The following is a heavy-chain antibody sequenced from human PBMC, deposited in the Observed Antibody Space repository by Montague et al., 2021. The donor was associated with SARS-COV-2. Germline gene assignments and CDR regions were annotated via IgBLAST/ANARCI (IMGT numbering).Heavy chain of an antibody. CDR3: ARHQGFEYLLAFDY. CDR1: GGYINGYY. J-gene: IGHJ4*02. D-gene: IGHD2/OR15-2a*01. CDR2: VYFTGST. V-gene: IGHV4-59*08. Sequence: SETLSLTCSVSGGYINGYYWSWIRQSPGKRLEWIGYVYFTGSTDYNPSLKSRVTISVDTSKNQFSLQLASVTAADTAVYYCARHQGFEYLLAFDYWGQGTLVAVSS.